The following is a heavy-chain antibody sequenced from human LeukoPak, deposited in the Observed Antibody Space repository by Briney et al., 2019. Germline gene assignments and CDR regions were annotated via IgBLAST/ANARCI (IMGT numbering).Heavy chain of an antibody. CDR1: GYTFTSYY. CDR3: ARHIAARPGYNWFDP. CDR2: INPSGGST. V-gene: IGHV1-46*01. Sequence: GASVKVSCKASGYTFTSYYMHWVRQAPGQGLEWMGIINPSGGSTSYAQKFQGRVTMTRDTSTSTVYMELSSLRSEDTAVYYCARHIAARPGYNWFDPWGQGTLVTVSS. J-gene: IGHJ5*02. D-gene: IGHD6-6*01.